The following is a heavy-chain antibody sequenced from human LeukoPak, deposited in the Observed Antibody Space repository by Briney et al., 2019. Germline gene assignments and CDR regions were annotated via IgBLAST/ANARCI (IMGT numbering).Heavy chain of an antibody. CDR1: GFTFSSYA. V-gene: IGHV3-23*01. J-gene: IGHJ4*02. D-gene: IGHD3-3*01. CDR2: ISGSGGST. CDR3: AKTVRPFLEWLLRPFDY. Sequence: GGSLRLSCAASGFTFSSYAMSWVRQAPGKGLESVSAISGSGGSTYYADSVKGRFTISRDNSKNTLYLQMNSLRAEDTAVYYCAKTVRPFLEWLLRPFDYWGQGTLVTVSS.